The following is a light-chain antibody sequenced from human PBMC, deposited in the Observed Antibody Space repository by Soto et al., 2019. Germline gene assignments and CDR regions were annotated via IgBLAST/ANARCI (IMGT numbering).Light chain of an antibody. CDR1: QTVSITY. CDR2: GAS. CDR3: QKYTSYPWK. J-gene: IGKJ1*01. Sequence: PGESATLYCRASQTVSITYLTLYQQKPGQAPRLLIFGASKRATGIPDRFSGSGSGRDFTLTISGLEPEDFATYYCQKYTSYPWKFGQGTKVDIK. V-gene: IGKV3-20*01.